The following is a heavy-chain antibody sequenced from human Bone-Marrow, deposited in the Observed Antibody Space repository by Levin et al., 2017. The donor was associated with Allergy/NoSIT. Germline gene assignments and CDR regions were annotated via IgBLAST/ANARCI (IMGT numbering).Heavy chain of an antibody. Sequence: PGGSLRLSCTASGFTFGDYAMSWFRQAPGKGLEWVGFIRSKAYGGTTEYAASVKGRFTISRDDSKSIAYLQMNSLKTEDTAVYYCTRGPYSSSWQKGWYFDLWGRGTLVTVSS. V-gene: IGHV3-49*03. D-gene: IGHD6-13*01. CDR2: IRSKAYGGTT. CDR1: GFTFGDYA. CDR3: TRGPYSSSWQKGWYFDL. J-gene: IGHJ2*01.